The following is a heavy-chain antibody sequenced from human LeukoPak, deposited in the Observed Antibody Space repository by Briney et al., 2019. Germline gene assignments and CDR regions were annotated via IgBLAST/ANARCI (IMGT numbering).Heavy chain of an antibody. CDR1: GYTFTSYD. J-gene: IGHJ6*03. CDR2: MNPNSGNT. D-gene: IGHD6-13*01. V-gene: IGHV1-8*01. CDR3: ARGRGSSWYRSVDYYYYMDV. Sequence: ASVKVSRKASGYTFTSYDINWVRQATGQGLEWMGWMNPNSGNTGYAQKFQGRVTMTRNTSISTAYMELSSLRSEDTAVYYCARGRGSSWYRSVDYYYYMDVWGKGTTVTVSS.